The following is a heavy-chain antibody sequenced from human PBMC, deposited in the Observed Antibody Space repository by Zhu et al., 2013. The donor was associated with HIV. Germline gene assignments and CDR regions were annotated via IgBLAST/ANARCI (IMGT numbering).Heavy chain of an antibody. J-gene: IGHJ4*02. V-gene: IGHV1-2*02. CDR2: IKPDSGFT. CDR1: GYTFTDHY. CDR3: ARDHDWGADF. Sequence: QVQLVQSGAEVKKSGASVKVSCKTSGYTFTDHYLHWVRQAPGQGLEWMGWIKPDSGFTNYAQMFQGRITLTRDVSLSTIFMELASLTSDDTAVYYCARDHDWGADFWGQGTLVTVSS. D-gene: IGHD7-27*01.